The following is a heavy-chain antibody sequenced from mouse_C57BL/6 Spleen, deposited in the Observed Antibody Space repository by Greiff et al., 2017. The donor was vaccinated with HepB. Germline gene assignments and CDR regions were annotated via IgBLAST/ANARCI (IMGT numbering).Heavy chain of an antibody. CDR2: IDPSDSET. J-gene: IGHJ4*01. D-gene: IGHD2-3*01. V-gene: IGHV1-52*01. CDR1: GYTFTSYW. CDR3: ARVGYYPYYAMDY. Sequence: QVQLKESGAELVRPGSSVKLSCKASGYTFTSYWMHWVKQRPIQGLEWIGNIDPSDSETHYNQKFKDKATLTVDKSSSTAYMQLSSLTSEDSAVYYCARVGYYPYYAMDYWGQGTSVTVSS.